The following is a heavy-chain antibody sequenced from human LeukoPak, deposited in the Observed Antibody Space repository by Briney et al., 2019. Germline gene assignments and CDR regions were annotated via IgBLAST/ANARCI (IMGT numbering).Heavy chain of an antibody. J-gene: IGHJ4*02. CDR3: ARIGNYLRDY. V-gene: IGHV1-46*01. CDR1: GYTFTSDH. CDR2: INPSGGST. Sequence: ASVKVSCKASGYTFTSDHIHWVRQAPGQGLEWMGIINPSGGSTTYAQKFQGRVTMTRDMSTSTVYMELSSLRSEDTAVYYCARIGNYLRDYWGQGTLVTVSS. D-gene: IGHD1-26*01.